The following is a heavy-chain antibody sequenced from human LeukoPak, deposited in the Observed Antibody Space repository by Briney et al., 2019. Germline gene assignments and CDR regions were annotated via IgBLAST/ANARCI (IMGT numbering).Heavy chain of an antibody. V-gene: IGHV4-59*01. CDR2: IYYSGST. J-gene: IGHJ6*03. CDR3: ARVEWLPARRDYYYYMDV. Sequence: SETLSLTCTVSGGSISSYYWSWIRQPPGKGLEWIGYIYYSGSTNYNPSLKSRVTISVDTSKNQFSLKLGSVTAADTAVYYCARVEWLPARRDYYYYMDVWGKGTTVTISS. D-gene: IGHD3-3*01. CDR1: GGSISSYY.